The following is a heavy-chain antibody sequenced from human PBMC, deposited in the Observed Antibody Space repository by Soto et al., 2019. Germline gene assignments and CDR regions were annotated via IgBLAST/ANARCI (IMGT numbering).Heavy chain of an antibody. CDR2: INHSGST. Sequence: SSETLSLTCAVSGGSISSGGYSWSWIRQPPGKGLEWIGYINHSGSTYYNPSLKSRVTVSVDTSKNQFSLKLSSVTAADTAVYYCARGKGTTEYSSGLIRPDAFDIWGQGTMVTVSS. D-gene: IGHD3-22*01. CDR3: ARGKGTTEYSSGLIRPDAFDI. J-gene: IGHJ3*02. CDR1: GGSISSGGYS. V-gene: IGHV4-30-2*01.